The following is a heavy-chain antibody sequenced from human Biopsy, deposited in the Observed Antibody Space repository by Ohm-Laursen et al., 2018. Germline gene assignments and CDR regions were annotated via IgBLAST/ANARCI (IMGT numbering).Heavy chain of an antibody. CDR1: GYTFAGYY. J-gene: IGHJ6*02. V-gene: IGHV1-2*02. CDR3: ARVPAYPSIDGYYGLDL. CDR2: TNPNRGNA. Sequence: ASVKVSCKASGYTFAGYYLHWVRQALGHGLEWMGGTNPNRGNANYAQSFQGRLTVTRDTSISTAYMELTSLTFDDTAIYYCARVPAYPSIDGYYGLDLWGQGTTVIVSS. D-gene: IGHD3-9*01.